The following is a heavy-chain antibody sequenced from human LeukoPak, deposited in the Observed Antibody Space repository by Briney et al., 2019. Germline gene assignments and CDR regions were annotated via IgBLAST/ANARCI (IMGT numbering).Heavy chain of an antibody. V-gene: IGHV3-23*01. CDR3: AKDVANYGSGSYDY. D-gene: IGHD3-10*01. Sequence: PGGSLRLSCAASGFTFSSYAMSWVRQAPGKGLEWVSGISGSGGGTYYAGSVKGRFTLSRDNSKNTLYLQMNSLRAEDTAVYYCAKDVANYGSGSYDYWGQGTLVTVSS. CDR2: ISGSGGGT. J-gene: IGHJ4*02. CDR1: GFTFSSYA.